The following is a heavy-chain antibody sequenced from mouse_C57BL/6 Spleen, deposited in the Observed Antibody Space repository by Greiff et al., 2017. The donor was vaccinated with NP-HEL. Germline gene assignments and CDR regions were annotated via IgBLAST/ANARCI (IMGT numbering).Heavy chain of an antibody. J-gene: IGHJ4*01. D-gene: IGHD1-1*01. CDR1: GYSITSGYY. V-gene: IGHV3-6*01. CDR3: ARAFYYYEAMDY. CDR2: ISYDGSN. Sequence: EVKLMESGPGLVKPSQSLSLTCSVTGYSITSGYYWNWIRQFPGNKLEWMGYISYDGSNNYNPSLKNRISITRDTSKNQFFLKLNSVTTEDTATYYCARAFYYYEAMDYWGQGTSVTVSS.